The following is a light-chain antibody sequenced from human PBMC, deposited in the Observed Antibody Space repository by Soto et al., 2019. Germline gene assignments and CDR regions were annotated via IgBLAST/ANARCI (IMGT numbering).Light chain of an antibody. Sequence: QSVLTQPPSPSGSPGQSVAISCSGTSSDVGGYNYVSWYQQHPGKAPKLMIYDVNKRPSGVPDRFSGSKSGNTASLTVSGLQAEDEADYYCISYAGSNKPAFGGGTKVTVL. CDR3: ISYAGSNKPA. CDR2: DVN. V-gene: IGLV2-8*01. J-gene: IGLJ2*01. CDR1: SSDVGGYNY.